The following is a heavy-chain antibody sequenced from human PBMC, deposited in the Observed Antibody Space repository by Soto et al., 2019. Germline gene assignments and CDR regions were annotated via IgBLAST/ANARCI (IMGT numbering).Heavy chain of an antibody. V-gene: IGHV1-69*11. Sequence: QVHLVQSGTEVKKPGSSVKVSCKASGGTFSSSGFSWVRQAPGQGLEWMGMIVPSLDTTNYAQTFQARVTITADEVTSTAYMELRSLRSENTAVYYCARGPQPRYTADPYAVDVWGQGTRVIVSS. D-gene: IGHD3-16*02. CDR2: IVPSLDTT. CDR1: GGTFSSSG. J-gene: IGHJ6*02. CDR3: ARGPQPRYTADPYAVDV.